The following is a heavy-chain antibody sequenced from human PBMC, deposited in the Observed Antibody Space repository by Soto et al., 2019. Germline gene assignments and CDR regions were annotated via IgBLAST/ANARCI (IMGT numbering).Heavy chain of an antibody. V-gene: IGHV4-59*08. J-gene: IGHJ6*03. CDR1: GGSISSYY. CDR3: ARQNLALGMGYYYYMDV. Sequence: SQTLSLTCTVSGGSISSYYWSWIRQPPGKGLEWIGYIYYSGSTNYNPSLKSRVTISVDTSKNQFSLKLSSVTAADTAVYYCARQNLALGMGYYYYMDVWGKGTTVTVSS. CDR2: IYYSGST. D-gene: IGHD7-27*01.